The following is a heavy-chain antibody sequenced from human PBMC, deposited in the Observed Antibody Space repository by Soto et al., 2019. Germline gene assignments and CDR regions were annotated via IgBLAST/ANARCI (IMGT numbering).Heavy chain of an antibody. CDR1: GFTFSDHY. CDR3: ARDPDTTSTVDH. Sequence: QVQLVESGGGLVEPGGSLRLSCTASGFTFSDHYMSWIRQAPGKGLEWVSYISSSGSPLYYADSVKVRFTISRDNAKNSLYLQMSSLRAEDTALYYCARDPDTTSTVDHWGQGTQVTVSS. CDR2: ISSSGSPL. J-gene: IGHJ4*02. D-gene: IGHD2-2*01. V-gene: IGHV3-11*01.